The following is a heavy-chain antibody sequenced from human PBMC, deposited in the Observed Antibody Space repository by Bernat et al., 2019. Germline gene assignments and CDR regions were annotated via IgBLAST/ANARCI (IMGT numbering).Heavy chain of an antibody. CDR2: IWYDGSNK. V-gene: IGHV3-33*01. CDR3: ARGGSEISSSWYQDHDYYYYYGMDV. CDR1: GFTFSSYG. D-gene: IGHD6-13*01. Sequence: QVQLVESGGGVVQPGRSLRLSCAASGFTFSSYGMHWVRQAPGKGLEWVAVIWYDGSNKYYADSVKGRFTISRDNSKNTLYLQMNSLRAEDTAVYYCARGGSEISSSWYQDHDYYYYYGMDVWGQGTTVTVSS. J-gene: IGHJ6*02.